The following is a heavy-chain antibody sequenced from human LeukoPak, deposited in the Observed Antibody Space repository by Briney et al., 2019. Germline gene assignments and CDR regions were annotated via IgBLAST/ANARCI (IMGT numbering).Heavy chain of an antibody. J-gene: IGHJ4*02. V-gene: IGHV4-4*07. D-gene: IGHD1-1*01. CDR1: NGSISIYY. CDR2: IYTSGTT. Sequence: SETLSLTCTVSNGSISIYYWSWIRQPAGKGLEWIGRIYTSGTTNYNPSLKSRVTMSVDTSKNHFSLKLSSVTAADTAVYYCARESIELERHPAFDYWGQGTLVTVSS. CDR3: ARESIELERHPAFDY.